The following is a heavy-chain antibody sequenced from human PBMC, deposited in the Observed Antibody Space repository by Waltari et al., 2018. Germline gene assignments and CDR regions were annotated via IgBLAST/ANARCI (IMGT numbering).Heavy chain of an antibody. Sequence: QVQLVESGGGVVQPGGSVRLSCAASGFTFSSYGMHWVRQAPGKGLEWGAFIRYDGSNKYYAESVKGRFTISRDNSKNTLYLQMNSLRAEDTAVYYCAKDGVGDTAMVPDYWGQGTLVTVSS. V-gene: IGHV3-30*02. CDR1: GFTFSSYG. J-gene: IGHJ4*02. CDR3: AKDGVGDTAMVPDY. CDR2: IRYDGSNK. D-gene: IGHD5-18*01.